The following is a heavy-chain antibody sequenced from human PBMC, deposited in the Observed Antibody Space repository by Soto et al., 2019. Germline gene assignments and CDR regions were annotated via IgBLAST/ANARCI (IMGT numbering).Heavy chain of an antibody. CDR2: INHTGGT. V-gene: IGHV4-34*01. Sequence: SVTLSLTFAVYGRSDNDYYWNWIRQPPGKDLEWIGEINHTGGTHYNPSRKSRGTMSVDTSKNQFSLRLRSLTAADTAIYYCSPRITGSGLFIQPLEPWGQGTQEIVCS. J-gene: IGHJ1*01. D-gene: IGHD1-20*01. CDR3: SPRITGSGLFIQPLEP. CDR1: GRSDNDYY.